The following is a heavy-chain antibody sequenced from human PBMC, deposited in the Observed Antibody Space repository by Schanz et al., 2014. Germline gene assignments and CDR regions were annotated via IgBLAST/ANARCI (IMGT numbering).Heavy chain of an antibody. CDR2: IYYSGST. CDR3: ARAAGPVDY. CDR1: GGSISSGGYT. D-gene: IGHD6-13*01. Sequence: QVQLQESGPGLVKPSQTLSLTCAVSGGSISSGGYTWSWIRQPPGKGLEWIGYIYYSGSTYYNPSLKSRFTISVDTSKNHFPLMLGSVTAADTAVYYCARAAGPVDYWGQGTLVTVSS. V-gene: IGHV4-30-4*07. J-gene: IGHJ4*02.